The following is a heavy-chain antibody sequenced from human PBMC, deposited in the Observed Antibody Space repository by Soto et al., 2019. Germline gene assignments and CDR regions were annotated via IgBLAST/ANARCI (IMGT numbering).Heavy chain of an antibody. CDR3: ARVFPDGWVEPGVVRGYLDT. Sequence: QVQLVQSGAEVKEPGSAVKVSCKAPADSFSSYGISWVRQAPGQGLEWMGGIIPIFGTTNYAEKFQGRVTMRADESTNTAYMELSSLRSEYTALYYCARVFPDGWVEPGVVRGYLDTWGRGTLVTVSS. J-gene: IGHJ4*02. V-gene: IGHV1-69*01. D-gene: IGHD3-3*01. CDR2: IIPIFGTT. CDR1: ADSFSSYG.